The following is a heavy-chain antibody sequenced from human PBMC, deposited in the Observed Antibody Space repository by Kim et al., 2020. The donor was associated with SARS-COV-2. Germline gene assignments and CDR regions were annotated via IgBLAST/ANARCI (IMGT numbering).Heavy chain of an antibody. CDR2: IYYSGST. V-gene: IGHV4-31*03. Sequence: SETLSLTCTVSGGSISSGGYYWSWIRQHPGKGLEWIGYIYYSGSTYYNPSLKSRVTISVDTSKNQFSLKLSSVTAADTAVYYCARDLASRVAASLDAFDIWGQGSMVTVSS. CDR3: ARDLASRVAASLDAFDI. D-gene: IGHD2-15*01. J-gene: IGHJ3*02. CDR1: GGSISSGGYY.